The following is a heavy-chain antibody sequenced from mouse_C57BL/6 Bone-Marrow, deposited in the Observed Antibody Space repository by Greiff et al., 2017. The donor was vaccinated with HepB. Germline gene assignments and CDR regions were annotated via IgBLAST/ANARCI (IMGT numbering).Heavy chain of an antibody. CDR1: GYSITSGYY. V-gene: IGHV3-6*01. J-gene: IGHJ4*01. CDR3: ARAFYYGYDAPYYYAMDY. CDR2: ISYDGSN. Sequence: EVQLQESGPGLVKPSQSLSLTCSVTGYSITSGYYWNWIRQFPGNKLEWMGYISYDGSNNYNPSLKNRISITRDTSKNQFFLKLNSVTTEDTATYYCARAFYYGYDAPYYYAMDYWGQGTSVTVSS. D-gene: IGHD2-2*01.